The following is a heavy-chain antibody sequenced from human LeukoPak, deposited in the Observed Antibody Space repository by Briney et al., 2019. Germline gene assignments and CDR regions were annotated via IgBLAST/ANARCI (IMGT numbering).Heavy chain of an antibody. D-gene: IGHD2-2*01. CDR2: INPNSGFT. CDR1: GYPFTGYY. Sequence: ASVKVSCKASGYPFTGYYLHWVRQAPGQGLEWMGWINPNSGFTNYAQKFQGRVTMTRDTSMSTAYMELSRLRSDDTAVYYCARLADCSSSSCRSFDYWGQGTLVTVSS. V-gene: IGHV1-2*02. J-gene: IGHJ4*02. CDR3: ARLADCSSSSCRSFDY.